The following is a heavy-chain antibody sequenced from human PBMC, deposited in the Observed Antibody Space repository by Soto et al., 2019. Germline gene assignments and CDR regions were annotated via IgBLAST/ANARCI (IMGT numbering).Heavy chain of an antibody. V-gene: IGHV1-69*13. Sequence: SVKVSCKASGGTFSSYSISWVRQAPGQGLEWMGGIIPIFGTANYAQKFQGRVTITADESTSTAYMELSSLRSEDTAVYYCAGVDTAMANFDYWGQGTLVTVSS. D-gene: IGHD5-18*01. CDR1: GGTFSSYS. CDR2: IIPIFGTA. J-gene: IGHJ4*02. CDR3: AGVDTAMANFDY.